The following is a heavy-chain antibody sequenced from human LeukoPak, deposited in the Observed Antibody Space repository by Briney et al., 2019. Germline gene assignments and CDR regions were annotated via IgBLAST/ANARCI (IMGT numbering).Heavy chain of an antibody. CDR3: ARPGGFDP. J-gene: IGHJ5*02. CDR1: GGSISSSSYY. Sequence: SETLSLTCTVSGGSISSSSYYWGWIRQPPGKGLEWIGSIYYSGSTYYNPSLKSRVTISVDTSKNQFSLKLSSVTAADTAVYYCARPGGFDPWGQGTLVTASS. V-gene: IGHV4-39*01. CDR2: IYYSGST.